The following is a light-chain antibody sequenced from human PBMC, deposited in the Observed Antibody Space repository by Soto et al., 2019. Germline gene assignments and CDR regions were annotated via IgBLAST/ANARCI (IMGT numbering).Light chain of an antibody. CDR1: QAVNTR. V-gene: IGKV3-11*01. CDR3: HQRQSWPRT. CDR2: LTS. J-gene: IGKJ1*01. Sequence: GLSLSPATLSLSPGERATLSWRASQAVNTRLAWYQHKPGQAPRLLIYLTSNRAAGVPSRFSAWGSETDFTLTISDVQPEDFAVYYCHQRQSWPRTFGQGTKVDI.